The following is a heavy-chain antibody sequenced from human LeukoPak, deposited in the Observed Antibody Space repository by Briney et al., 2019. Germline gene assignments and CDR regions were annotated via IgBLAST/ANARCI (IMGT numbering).Heavy chain of an antibody. J-gene: IGHJ6*02. V-gene: IGHV3-23*01. D-gene: IGHD2-15*01. CDR1: GFTFTSYA. Sequence: GGSLRLSCAASGFTFTSYAMSWVRQAPGKGLEWVSAISGSGGSTYYADSVKGRFTISRDNAKNSLYLQMNSLETEDTAVYYCTRHSDKYCSGSNCYVYNFYGLDVWGQGTTVTVSS. CDR3: TRHSDKYCSGSNCYVYNFYGLDV. CDR2: ISGSGGST.